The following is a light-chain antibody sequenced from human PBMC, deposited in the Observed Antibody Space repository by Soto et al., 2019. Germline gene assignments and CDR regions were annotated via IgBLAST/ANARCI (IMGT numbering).Light chain of an antibody. CDR1: SSDVGVYNY. J-gene: IGLJ2*01. Sequence: QSALTQPPSASGSPGQSVTIPCTGTSSDVGVYNYVSWYQQHPGKAPKLLIYEVSKRPSGVPDRFSGSKSGTTASLTVSGLQAEDEADFYCSSYAGSKNVVFGGGTKLTVL. V-gene: IGLV2-8*01. CDR3: SSYAGSKNVV. CDR2: EVS.